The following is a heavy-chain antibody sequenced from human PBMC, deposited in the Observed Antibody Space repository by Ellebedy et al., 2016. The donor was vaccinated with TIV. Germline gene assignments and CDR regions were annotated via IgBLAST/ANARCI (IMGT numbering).Heavy chain of an antibody. V-gene: IGHV3-7*03. CDR1: GFTFTNYW. CDR3: ARDTHSYVRFDY. D-gene: IGHD5-18*01. CDR2: IKQGGSEK. Sequence: GESLKISCAASGFTFTNYWMSWVRQAPGKGLEWVATIKQGGSEKYYVDSVKGRFTISRDNAKNSLYLQMNSLRAEDTAVYYCARDTHSYVRFDYWGQGTLVTVSS. J-gene: IGHJ4*02.